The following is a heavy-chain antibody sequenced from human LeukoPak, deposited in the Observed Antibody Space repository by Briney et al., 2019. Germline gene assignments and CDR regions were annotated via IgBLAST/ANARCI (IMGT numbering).Heavy chain of an antibody. CDR2: IYTSGST. CDR3: ASAGYSGAFDI. J-gene: IGHJ3*02. CDR1: GGSISSGSYY. D-gene: IGHD3-10*01. Sequence: SQTLSLTCTVSGGSISSGSYYWSWIRQPAGKGLEWIGRIYTSGSTNYNPSPKSRVTISVDTSKNQFSLKLSSVTAADTAVYYCASAGYSGAFDIWGQGTMVTVSS. V-gene: IGHV4-61*02.